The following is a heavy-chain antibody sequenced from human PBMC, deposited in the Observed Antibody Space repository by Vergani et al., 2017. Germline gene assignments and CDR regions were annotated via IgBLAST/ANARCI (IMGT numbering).Heavy chain of an antibody. Sequence: QVQLQESGPGLVTPSETLSLTCAVYCGPFRAHYSRRIRPPPGTGLGSFGEINRSGSTNYNPSLKSRVTISVDTSKNQFSLKLRSVTAAETAVYYWARARYDYVWGSYRYHNYFDYWGRGTLVTVSS. CDR3: ARARYDYVWGSYRYHNYFDY. CDR2: INRSGST. V-gene: IGHV4-34*01. D-gene: IGHD3-16*02. J-gene: IGHJ4*02. CDR1: CGPFRAHY.